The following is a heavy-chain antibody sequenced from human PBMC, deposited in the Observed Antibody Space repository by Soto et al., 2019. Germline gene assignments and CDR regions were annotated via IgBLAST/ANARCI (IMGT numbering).Heavy chain of an antibody. V-gene: IGHV1-18*01. D-gene: IGHD3-10*01. J-gene: IGHJ4*02. CDR2: TNCYNGNT. CDR3: ARVWFGELSSDY. Sequence: VQVVQSGAEVKKPGASVKVSCKTSGYTFSSYGISWVRQAPGQGLEWMGWTNCYNGNTNYAPKFQGRVTMTIDTSPSTAYMELRSLRSDGTAVYYCARVWFGELSSDYWGQGTLVTVSS. CDR1: GYTFSSYG.